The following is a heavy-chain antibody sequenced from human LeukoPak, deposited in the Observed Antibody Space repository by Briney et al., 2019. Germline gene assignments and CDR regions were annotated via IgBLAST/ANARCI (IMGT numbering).Heavy chain of an antibody. CDR3: AKDRHDSSGRRIQNWFDP. V-gene: IGHV3-30*18. J-gene: IGHJ5*02. D-gene: IGHD3-22*01. CDR1: GFTFSSYG. CDR2: ISYDGSNK. Sequence: GGSLRLSCAASGFTFSSYGMHWVRQAPGKGLEWVAVISYDGSNKYYADSVKGRFTTSRDNSKNTLYLQMNSLRAEDTAVYYCAKDRHDSSGRRIQNWFDPWGQGTLVTVSS.